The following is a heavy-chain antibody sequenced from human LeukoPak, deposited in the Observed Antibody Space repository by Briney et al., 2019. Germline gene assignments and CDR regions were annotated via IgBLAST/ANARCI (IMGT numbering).Heavy chain of an antibody. Sequence: GGSLRLSCAASGFTFSSYGMHWVRQAPGKGLEWVAFIRYDGSNKYYPDSVKGRFTISRDNSKNTLYLQMNSLRAEDTAVYYCAKSYGSGGYLYYFDYWGQGTLVTVS. J-gene: IGHJ4*02. D-gene: IGHD3-10*01. CDR3: AKSYGSGGYLYYFDY. CDR2: IRYDGSNK. CDR1: GFTFSSYG. V-gene: IGHV3-30*02.